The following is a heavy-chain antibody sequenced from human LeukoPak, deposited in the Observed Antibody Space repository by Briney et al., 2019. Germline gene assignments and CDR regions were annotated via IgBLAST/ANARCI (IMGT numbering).Heavy chain of an antibody. CDR2: INPNSGGT. Sequence: AASVKVSCKASGYTFTGYYMHWVRQARGQGLEWMGWINPNSGGTNYAQKFQGRVTMTRDTSISTAYMELSRLRSDDTAVYYCARDAKYYYDSSAQNQYYYMDVWGKGTTVTISS. CDR3: ARDAKYYYDSSAQNQYYYMDV. CDR1: GYTFTGYY. D-gene: IGHD3-22*01. J-gene: IGHJ6*03. V-gene: IGHV1-2*02.